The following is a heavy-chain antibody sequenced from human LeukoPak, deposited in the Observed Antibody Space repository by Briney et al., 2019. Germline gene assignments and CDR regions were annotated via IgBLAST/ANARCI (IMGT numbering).Heavy chain of an antibody. Sequence: GGSLRLSCAASGFTFSSYWMSWVRQAPGKGLEWVANIKQDGSEKYYVDSVKGRFTISRDNAKNSLYLQMNSLRAEDTAVYYCARAGCFILMVYANRGGFDIWGQGTMVTVSS. CDR3: ARAGCFILMVYANRGGFDI. J-gene: IGHJ3*02. V-gene: IGHV3-7*01. D-gene: IGHD2-8*01. CDR1: GFTFSSYW. CDR2: IKQDGSEK.